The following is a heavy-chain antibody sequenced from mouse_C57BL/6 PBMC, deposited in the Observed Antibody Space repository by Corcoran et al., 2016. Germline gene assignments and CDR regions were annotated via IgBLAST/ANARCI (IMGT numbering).Heavy chain of an antibody. CDR2: INPNNGGT. D-gene: IGHD2-3*01. CDR1: GYTFTDYN. Sequence: EVQLQQSGPELVKPGASVKMSCKASGYTFTDYNMHWVKQSHGKSLEWIGYINPNNGGTSYNQKFKGKATLTVNKSSSTAYMELRSLTSEDSAVYYCARARWYGYYGYNAMDYWGQGTSVTVSS. V-gene: IGHV1-22*01. CDR3: ARARWYGYYGYNAMDY. J-gene: IGHJ4*01.